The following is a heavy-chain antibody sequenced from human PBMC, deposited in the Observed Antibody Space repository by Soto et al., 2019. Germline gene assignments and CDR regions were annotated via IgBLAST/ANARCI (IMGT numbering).Heavy chain of an antibody. CDR3: GKTDGVGGQLVAS. J-gene: IGHJ4*02. CDR2: ISGSGGRI. CDR1: GFTLSNYA. D-gene: IGHD6-6*01. V-gene: IGHV3-23*01. Sequence: EVQLLESGGGLVQPGGSLRLSCAASGFTLSNYAMSWVRQAPGKGLEWVSTISGSGGRIYYEDSVKARFTISRDNSKNTLYLQMSSMRAEDADVYYCGKTDGVGGQLVASWGEGSLVTVSS.